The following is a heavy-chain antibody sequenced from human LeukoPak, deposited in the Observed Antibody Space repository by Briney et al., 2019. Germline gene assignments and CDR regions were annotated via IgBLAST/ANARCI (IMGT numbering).Heavy chain of an antibody. CDR3: ARGWVVPASRGFDWFDP. CDR2: INHSGST. J-gene: IGHJ5*02. Sequence: PSETLSLTCAVYGGSFSGYYWSWIRQPPGKGLEWIGEINHSGSTNYNPSLKSRVTISVDTSKNQFPLKLSSVTAADTAVYYCARGWVVPASRGFDWFDPWGQGTLVTVSS. V-gene: IGHV4-34*01. D-gene: IGHD2-2*01. CDR1: GGSFSGYY.